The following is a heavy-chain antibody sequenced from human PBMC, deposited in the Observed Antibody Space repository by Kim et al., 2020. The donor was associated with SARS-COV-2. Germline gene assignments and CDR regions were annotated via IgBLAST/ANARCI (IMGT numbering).Heavy chain of an antibody. CDR2: VRHKSAAYTT. CDR1: GFIFSDHY. V-gene: IGHV3-72*01. J-gene: IGHJ6*02. CDR3: SRVAMGSHFGLDV. Sequence: GGSLRLSCAASGFIFSDHYMDWVRQVPGKGLEWVGRVRHKSAAYTTQYAASVRGRFTISRDDSLSSLFLQMTSLKTEDTAIYYCSRVAMGSHFGLDVWGRGTTVTVSS. D-gene: IGHD5-18*01.